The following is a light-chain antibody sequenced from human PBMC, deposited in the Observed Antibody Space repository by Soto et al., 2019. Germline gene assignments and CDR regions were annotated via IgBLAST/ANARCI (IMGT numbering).Light chain of an antibody. CDR3: SSYTNASTLV. CDR2: EVS. V-gene: IGLV2-14*03. J-gene: IGLJ1*01. Sequence: QSALTQPASVSGSPGQSITISCAGTSSDLGGYKYVSWYQQHPDKAPKLILYEVSRRPSGVSNRFSGSKSGNTASLTISGLLAEDEADYSCSSYTNASTLVFGTGTKLTVL. CDR1: SSDLGGYKY.